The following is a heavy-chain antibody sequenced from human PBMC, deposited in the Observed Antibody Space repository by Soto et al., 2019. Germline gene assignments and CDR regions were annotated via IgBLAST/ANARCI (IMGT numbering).Heavy chain of an antibody. J-gene: IGHJ4*02. Sequence: ASVKVSCKASGYTFTGYYMHWVRQAPGQGLEWMGWINPNSGGTNYAQKFQGRVTMTRDESISTAYMELSRLRSEDTAVYYCARAPLTYYYDSSGYYRYFDYWGQGTLVTVSS. CDR3: ARAPLTYYYDSSGYYRYFDY. CDR1: GYTFTGYY. V-gene: IGHV1-2*02. D-gene: IGHD3-22*01. CDR2: INPNSGGT.